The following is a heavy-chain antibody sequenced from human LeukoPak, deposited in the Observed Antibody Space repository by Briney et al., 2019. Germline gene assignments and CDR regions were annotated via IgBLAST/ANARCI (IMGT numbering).Heavy chain of an antibody. CDR3: ASDILTGYYGAYFDY. CDR1: GFSFSTYA. V-gene: IGHV3-23*01. J-gene: IGHJ4*02. CDR2: ISGIGGST. Sequence: GGSLRLSCAASGFSFSTYAMSWVRQAPGKGLEWVSGISGIGGSTYYADSVKGRCTISRDNSKNTLYLQMNSLRAEDTALYYCASDILTGYYGAYFDYWGQGTLVTVSS. D-gene: IGHD3-9*01.